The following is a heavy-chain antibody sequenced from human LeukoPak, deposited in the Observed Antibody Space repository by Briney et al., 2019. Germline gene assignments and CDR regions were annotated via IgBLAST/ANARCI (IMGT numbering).Heavy chain of an antibody. J-gene: IGHJ4*02. D-gene: IGHD3-16*01. CDR3: LGTFSRTS. Sequence: PGGSLRLSCAASGFTFSDAWMSWVRQAPGKGLEWVGRIKSKTDGGTTDYAAPVKGRFTISRDDSKNTLYLQMNSLETEDTAVYYFLGTFSRTSWGQGPLVTVS. V-gene: IGHV3-15*01. CDR1: GFTFSDAW. CDR2: IKSKTDGGTT.